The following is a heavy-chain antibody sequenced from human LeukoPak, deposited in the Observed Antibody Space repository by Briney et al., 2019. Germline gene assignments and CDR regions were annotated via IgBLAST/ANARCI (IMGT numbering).Heavy chain of an antibody. D-gene: IGHD3-22*01. CDR3: ATGGLYYYDSSGYGPLGY. CDR2: ISAYNGNT. CDR1: GYTFTSYG. V-gene: IGHV1-18*01. Sequence: ASVKVSCKASGYTFTSYGISWVRQAPGQGLEWMGWISAYNGNTNYAQKLQGRVTMTTDTSTSTAYMELRSLRSDDTAVYYCATGGLYYYDSSGYGPLGYWGQGTLVTVSS. J-gene: IGHJ4*02.